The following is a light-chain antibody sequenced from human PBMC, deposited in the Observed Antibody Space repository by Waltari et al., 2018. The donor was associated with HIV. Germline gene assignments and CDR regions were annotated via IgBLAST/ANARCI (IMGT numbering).Light chain of an antibody. J-gene: IGKJ4*01. Sequence: DIVMTQSPDSLPVSLCERATINCTASRTILYCSDNRNYLAWYQQKPRRPPRLLISWASTRESVVPDRFSGSGSGTDVALTSSRLQAEDVAVYHCQQYLRSPPTFGGGTKVEIK. CDR2: WAS. V-gene: IGKV4-1*01. CDR3: QQYLRSPPT. CDR1: RTILYCSDNRNY.